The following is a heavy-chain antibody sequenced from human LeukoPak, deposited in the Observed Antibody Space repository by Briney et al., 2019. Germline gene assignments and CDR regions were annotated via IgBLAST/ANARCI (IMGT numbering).Heavy chain of an antibody. Sequence: ASVKVSCKASGYTFTSYYMYWVRQAPGQGLEWMGKINLSGGSTTYAQKFQGRVTMTRDTSTSTVYMELSSLRSEDTAVYYCARDYVDDIPMIKDYWGQGTLVTVSS. D-gene: IGHD2-8*01. CDR1: GYTFTSYY. J-gene: IGHJ4*02. V-gene: IGHV1-46*01. CDR3: ARDYVDDIPMIKDY. CDR2: INLSGGST.